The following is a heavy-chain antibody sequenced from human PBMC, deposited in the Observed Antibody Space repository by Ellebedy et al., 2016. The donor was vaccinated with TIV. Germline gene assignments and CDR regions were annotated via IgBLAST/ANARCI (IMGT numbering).Heavy chain of an antibody. CDR3: ARDHNIVATTNGGVYYLDY. J-gene: IGHJ4*02. CDR2: TYYRSKWYT. Sequence: SQTLSLTCAISRDSVSSNSAAWNWIRQSPSRGLEWLGRTYYRSKWYTDYALSVKSRITINPDTSKNQFSLQLNSVTPDDTAVYYCARDHNIVATTNGGVYYLDYWGQGTLVTVSS. D-gene: IGHD5-12*01. V-gene: IGHV6-1*01. CDR1: RDSVSSNSAA.